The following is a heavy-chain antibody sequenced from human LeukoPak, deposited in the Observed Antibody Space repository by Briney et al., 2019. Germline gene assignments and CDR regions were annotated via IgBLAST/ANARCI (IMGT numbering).Heavy chain of an antibody. Sequence: PGGSLRLSCAASGFTFSSYEMNWVRQAPGKGLEWVSYISSSSDTIYYADSVKGRFTISRDNAKNSLYLQMNSLRDEDTAVYYCARGAISMIVWDTFDMWGQGTMVTVSS. V-gene: IGHV3-48*03. D-gene: IGHD3-22*01. J-gene: IGHJ3*02. CDR3: ARGAISMIVWDTFDM. CDR2: ISSSSDTI. CDR1: GFTFSSYE.